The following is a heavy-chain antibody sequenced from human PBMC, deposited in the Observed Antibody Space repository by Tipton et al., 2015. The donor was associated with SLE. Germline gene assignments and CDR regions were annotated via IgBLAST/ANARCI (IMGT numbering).Heavy chain of an antibody. J-gene: IGHJ5*02. CDR3: ARTRKIVGANWFDP. CDR2: MNPNSGNT. D-gene: IGHD1-26*01. Sequence: QSGAEVKKPGASVKVSCKASGYTFTSYDINWVRQATGQGLEWMGWMNPNSGNTGYAQKFQGRVTMTRNTSISTAYMELSRLRSDDTAVYYCARTRKIVGANWFDPWGQGTLVTVSS. CDR1: GYTFTSYD. V-gene: IGHV1-8*01.